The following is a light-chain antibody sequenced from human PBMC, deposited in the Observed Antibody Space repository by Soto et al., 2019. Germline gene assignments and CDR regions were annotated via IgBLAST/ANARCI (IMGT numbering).Light chain of an antibody. Sequence: QSVLTHSASVCGSPGQSITISCSGTSSDVGGSNYVSWYQHHPGKAPKLMIYEVDNRPSGVSDHFSGSKSGNTASLTISGLQAEDEADYLCSSYTTNITLRYVFGTGTKVTVL. V-gene: IGLV2-14*01. CDR1: SSDVGGSNY. J-gene: IGLJ1*01. CDR2: EVD. CDR3: SSYTTNITLRYV.